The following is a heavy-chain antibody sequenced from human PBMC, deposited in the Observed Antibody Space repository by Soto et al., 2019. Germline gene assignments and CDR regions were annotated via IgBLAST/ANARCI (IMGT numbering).Heavy chain of an antibody. CDR1: GFTVSSNY. V-gene: IGHV3-66*01. CDR2: IYSGGST. J-gene: IGHJ6*02. D-gene: IGHD3-10*01. CDR3: ARDMVRGMDV. Sequence: EVQLVESGGGLVQPGGSLSLSCAASGFTVSSNYMSCDRQPPGKGLEWVSVIYSGGSTYYADSVKGRFTISRDNSKNTLYLHMNSLRAEDTAVYYCARDMVRGMDVWGQGTTVTVSS.